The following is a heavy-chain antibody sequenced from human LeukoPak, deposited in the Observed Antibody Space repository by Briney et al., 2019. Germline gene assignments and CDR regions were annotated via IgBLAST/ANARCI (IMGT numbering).Heavy chain of an antibody. J-gene: IGHJ4*02. CDR2: IYTSGST. V-gene: IGHV4-4*07. D-gene: IGHD6-6*01. CDR3: GRSSSSALDY. CDR1: GGSISSYY. Sequence: PSETLSLTCTVSGGSISSYYWSWIRQPAGKGLEWIGRIYTSGSTNYNPSLKSRVTISVDTSKNQFSLKLSSVIAADTAVYYCGRSSSSALDYWGQGTLVTVSS.